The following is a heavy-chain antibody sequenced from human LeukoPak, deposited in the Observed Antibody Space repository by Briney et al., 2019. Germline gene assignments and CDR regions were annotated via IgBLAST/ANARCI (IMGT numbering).Heavy chain of an antibody. CDR3: ARRDLDYGGYYYYGMDV. D-gene: IGHD4-17*01. CDR2: INPNSGGT. Sequence: ASVKVSCKASGYTFTSYYMHWVRQAPGQGLEWMGWINPNSGGTNYAQKFQGRVTMTRDTSISTAYMELSRLRSDDTAVYYCARRDLDYGGYYYYGMDVWGQGTTVTVSS. CDR1: GYTFTSYY. V-gene: IGHV1-2*02. J-gene: IGHJ6*02.